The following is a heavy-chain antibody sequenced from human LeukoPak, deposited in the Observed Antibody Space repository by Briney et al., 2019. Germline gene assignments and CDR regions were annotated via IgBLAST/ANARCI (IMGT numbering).Heavy chain of an antibody. D-gene: IGHD3-22*01. Sequence: ASVKVSCKASGYTFTNYGITWVRQAPGQGLEWMGWISPNNGDTNYAQKLQGRVTMTTDTSTSTAYMELRSLRSDDTAVYYCARVRTAYYYDSSGYQLIDYWGQGTLVTVSS. V-gene: IGHV1-18*01. CDR3: ARVRTAYYYDSSGYQLIDY. CDR2: ISPNNGDT. J-gene: IGHJ4*02. CDR1: GYTFTNYG.